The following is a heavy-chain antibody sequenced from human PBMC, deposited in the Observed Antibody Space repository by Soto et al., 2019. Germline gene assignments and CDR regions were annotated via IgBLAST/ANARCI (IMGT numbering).Heavy chain of an antibody. CDR1: GFSFSSHG. V-gene: IGHV3-30*03. J-gene: IGHJ1*01. CDR3: ARDPPGGDSCAGFQC. Sequence: QVQLVESGGDVVQPGRSLTLSCVASGFSFSSHGMHWIRQAPGKGLEWLAVISYAGGNKNYADSVRDRFTLSRDNSKNRVFLQINSLRPEDTAVYFCARDPPGGDSCAGFQCGGQGTLVIVSS. CDR2: ISYAGGNK. D-gene: IGHD4-17*01.